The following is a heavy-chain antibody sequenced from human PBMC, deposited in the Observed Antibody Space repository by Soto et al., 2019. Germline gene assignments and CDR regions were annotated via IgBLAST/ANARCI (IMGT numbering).Heavy chain of an antibody. CDR2: ISGSGGST. J-gene: IGHJ4*02. Sequence: SGGSLRLSCAASGFTFISYAMSWVRQAPGKGLEWVSAISGSGGSTYYADSVKGRFTISRDNSKNTLYLQMNSLRAEDTAVYYCAKFGSPSWLRAPFDYWGQGTLVTVSS. V-gene: IGHV3-23*01. CDR3: AKFGSPSWLRAPFDY. D-gene: IGHD5-12*01. CDR1: GFTFISYA.